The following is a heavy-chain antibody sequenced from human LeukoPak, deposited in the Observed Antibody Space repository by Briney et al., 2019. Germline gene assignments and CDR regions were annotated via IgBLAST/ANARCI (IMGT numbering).Heavy chain of an antibody. CDR3: AMNRGSGYSLHY. CDR2: IRFDGSNM. D-gene: IGHD3-3*01. V-gene: IGHV3-30*02. Sequence: GGSLRLSCATSGFTFRSFAMHWVRQAPGKGLEWLAFIRFDGSNMYYADSVKGRFRISRDNSKKLLYLQMNSLRADDTGVYYCAMNRGSGYSLHYWGQGTLVTVSS. J-gene: IGHJ4*02. CDR1: GFTFRSFA.